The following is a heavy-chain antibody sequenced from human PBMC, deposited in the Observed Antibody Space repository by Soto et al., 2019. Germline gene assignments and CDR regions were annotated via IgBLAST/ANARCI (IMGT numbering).Heavy chain of an antibody. CDR2: IFHSGSI. CDR3: VLGGSGDNWFDP. CDR1: GGSITSGGFY. Sequence: QVQLQESGPRLVRPSQTLSLTCNVSGGSITSGGFYWHWVRQHPGEGLEWIGYIFHSGSIYFIPSVRCRVTMAMDTSNNQFSLNLSSVTAADTAVYFCVLGGSGDNWFDPWGQVTLVTVSS. J-gene: IGHJ5*02. D-gene: IGHD2-15*01. V-gene: IGHV4-31*02.